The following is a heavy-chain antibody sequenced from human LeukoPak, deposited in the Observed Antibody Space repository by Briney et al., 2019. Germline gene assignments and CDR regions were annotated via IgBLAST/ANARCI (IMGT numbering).Heavy chain of an antibody. CDR1: GGSISFFY. V-gene: IGHV4-4*09. CDR3: ARDATNYYYYGMDV. J-gene: IGHJ6*02. CDR2: IYTSGST. D-gene: IGHD1-1*01. Sequence: SETLSLTSTVSGGSISFFYWSWIRQPPGKGLEWIGYIYTSGSTNYNPSLKSRVTISVDTSKNQCSLKLSSVTPEDTAVYYCARDATNYYYYGMDVWGQGTTVTVSS.